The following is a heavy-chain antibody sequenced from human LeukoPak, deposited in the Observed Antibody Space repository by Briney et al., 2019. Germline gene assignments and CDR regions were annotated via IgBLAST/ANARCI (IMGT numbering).Heavy chain of an antibody. J-gene: IGHJ4*02. Sequence: ASVTVSCTASGGTFSSYAISWVRQAPGQGLEWMGGIIPIFGTANYAQTFQGRVTITADESTSTAYMELSSLRSEDTAVYYCAREGAHIQAIDYWGQGTLVTVSS. V-gene: IGHV1-69*01. CDR2: IIPIFGTA. CDR1: GGTFSSYA. CDR3: AREGAHIQAIDY. D-gene: IGHD2-21*01.